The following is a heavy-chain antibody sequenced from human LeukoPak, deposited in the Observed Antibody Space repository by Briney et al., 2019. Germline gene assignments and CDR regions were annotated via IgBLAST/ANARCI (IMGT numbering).Heavy chain of an antibody. J-gene: IGHJ3*02. Sequence: GGSLRLSCAASGFTFSSYAMSWVRQAPGKGLEWVSAISGSGGSTYYADSVKGRFTISRDNSMNTLYLQMNSLRAEDTAVYYCAKPAEYYYDSSGYGGGAFDIWGQGTMVTVSS. V-gene: IGHV3-23*01. D-gene: IGHD3-22*01. CDR1: GFTFSSYA. CDR3: AKPAEYYYDSSGYGGGAFDI. CDR2: ISGSGGST.